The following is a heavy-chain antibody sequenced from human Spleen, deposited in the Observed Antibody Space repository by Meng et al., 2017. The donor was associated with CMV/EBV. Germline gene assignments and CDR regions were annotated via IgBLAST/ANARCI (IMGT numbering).Heavy chain of an antibody. J-gene: IGHJ4*02. D-gene: IGHD6-6*01. CDR3: ARELYSSWHY. CDR1: GFTFSSYT. V-gene: IGHV3-21*06. Sequence: GGSLRLSCVASGFTFSSYTMNWVRQAPGKGLEWVSSITGRSSYIYYADSVKGRFTISRDNAKNSLYLQMNSLRDEDTAVYYCARELYSSWHYWGQGTLVTVSS. CDR2: ITGRSSYI.